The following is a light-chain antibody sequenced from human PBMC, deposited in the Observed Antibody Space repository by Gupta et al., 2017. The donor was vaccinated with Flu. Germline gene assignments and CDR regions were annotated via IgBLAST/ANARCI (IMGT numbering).Light chain of an antibody. Sequence: SYDLTQPPSVSVSTGKTARNTCSGDALPKQYAYWYQKKPGQSPVLVLYKDSERPSGIPERFSGSSSGTTVTLTISGVQAEDEADYYCQSADSSGNWVFGGGTKLTVL. V-gene: IGLV3-25*02. J-gene: IGLJ3*02. CDR3: QSADSSGNWV. CDR2: KDS. CDR1: ALPKQY.